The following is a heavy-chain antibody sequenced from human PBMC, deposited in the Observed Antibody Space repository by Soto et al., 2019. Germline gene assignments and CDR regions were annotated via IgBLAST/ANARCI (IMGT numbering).Heavy chain of an antibody. D-gene: IGHD3-10*01. Sequence: SLRLSCAASGFTVTSHYMSWVRQAPGKGLEWVSTTYTDGTTSYADSVKGRFTISRDNSKNTLDLQMNSLRAEDTAFYYCARAPGTHYYGLDVWGQGTTVTVSS. J-gene: IGHJ6*02. CDR2: TYTDGTT. V-gene: IGHV3-53*01. CDR1: GFTVTSHY. CDR3: ARAPGTHYYGLDV.